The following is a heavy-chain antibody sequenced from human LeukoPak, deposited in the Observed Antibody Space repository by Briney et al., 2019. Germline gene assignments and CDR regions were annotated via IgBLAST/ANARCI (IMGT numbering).Heavy chain of an antibody. Sequence: GGSLRLSCAASGFTVSSNYMSWVRQAPGKGLEWVSVIYSGGSTYYADSVKGRFTISRDNSKNTLYLQMNSLRAEDTAVYYCAGRADCSSTSCQDYWGQGTLVTVSS. D-gene: IGHD2-2*01. V-gene: IGHV3-53*05. CDR3: AGRADCSSTSCQDY. J-gene: IGHJ4*02. CDR2: IYSGGST. CDR1: GFTVSSNY.